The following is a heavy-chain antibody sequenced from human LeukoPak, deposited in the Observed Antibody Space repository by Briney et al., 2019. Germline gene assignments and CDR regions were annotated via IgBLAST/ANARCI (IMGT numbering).Heavy chain of an antibody. CDR3: ARVMIRGGWNIDH. V-gene: IGHV3-64*01. Sequence: GGSLRLTCAASGFTFSSYAMHWVRQAPGKGLEYVSGINSNGGSTYYANSVTGRFTISRDNSRNTLFLQMGSLRPEDMGVYYCARVMIRGGWNIDHWGQGTLVTVSS. D-gene: IGHD6-19*01. J-gene: IGHJ4*02. CDR1: GFTFSSYA. CDR2: INSNGGST.